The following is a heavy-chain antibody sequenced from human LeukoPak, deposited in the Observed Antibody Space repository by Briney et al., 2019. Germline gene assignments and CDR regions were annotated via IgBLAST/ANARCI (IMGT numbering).Heavy chain of an antibody. Sequence: GGSLRLSCVGSGFTFGSYAMSWVRQAPGKGLEWVSLISGSGGVTYYADSVKGRFTISRNNSKNTLYLQMNSLRAEDTATYYCAKEWDGSGTRLGWFDPWGQGTLVTVSS. J-gene: IGHJ5*02. CDR2: ISGSGGVT. CDR1: GFTFGSYA. CDR3: AKEWDGSGTRLGWFDP. V-gene: IGHV3-23*01. D-gene: IGHD3-10*01.